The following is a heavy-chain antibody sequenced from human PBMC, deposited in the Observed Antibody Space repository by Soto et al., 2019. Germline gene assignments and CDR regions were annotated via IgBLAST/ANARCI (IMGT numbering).Heavy chain of an antibody. CDR1: GYTLTELS. D-gene: IGHD1-7*01. V-gene: IGHV1-24*01. J-gene: IGHJ4*02. CDR3: ATAPHGTGTIGFLMVPVDY. Sequence: ASVKVSCKVSGYTLTELSMHWVGQAPGKGREGMGGFDPEDGETIYAQKFQGRVTMTEDTSTDTAYMELSSLRSEDTAVYYCATAPHGTGTIGFLMVPVDYWGQGTLVTVSS. CDR2: FDPEDGET.